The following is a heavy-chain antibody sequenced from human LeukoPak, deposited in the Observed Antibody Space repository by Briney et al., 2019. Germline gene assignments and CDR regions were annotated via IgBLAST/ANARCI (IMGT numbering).Heavy chain of an antibody. Sequence: SVKVSCKASGGTFSSYAISWVRQAPGQGLEWMGGIIPIFGTANYAQKFQGRVTITADKSTSTAYMELSSLRSEDTAVHYCARVATYYDILTGYRTYNWFDPWGQGTLVTVSS. J-gene: IGHJ5*02. CDR3: ARVATYYDILTGYRTYNWFDP. CDR1: GGTFSSYA. V-gene: IGHV1-69*06. CDR2: IIPIFGTA. D-gene: IGHD3-9*01.